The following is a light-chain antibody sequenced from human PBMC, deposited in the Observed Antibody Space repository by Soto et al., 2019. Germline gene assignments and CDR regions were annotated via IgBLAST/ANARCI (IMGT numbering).Light chain of an antibody. J-gene: IGKJ1*01. V-gene: IGKV3-11*01. CDR3: QQYATSPRT. CDR2: DAS. Sequence: EIVLTQSPATLSLSPVESATLSCMASQSISTYLAWYQQKPGQPPRLLIYDASYRASGVPARFSGSGSGTDFTLTISRLEPEDFSVYYCQQYATSPRTFGQGTKVDIK. CDR1: QSISTY.